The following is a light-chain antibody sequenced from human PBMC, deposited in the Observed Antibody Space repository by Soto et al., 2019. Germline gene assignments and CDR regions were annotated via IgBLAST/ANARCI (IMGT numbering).Light chain of an antibody. CDR1: QSVSSY. CDR2: DAS. J-gene: IGKJ4*01. Sequence: EIVLTQSPATLPLSPGERATLSCRASQSVSSYLAWYQQKPGQAPRLLIYDASNRATGIPARFSGSGSGTDFTLTISSLEPEDFAVYYCQQRSNWPPPTFGGGTKVEIK. V-gene: IGKV3-11*01. CDR3: QQRSNWPPPT.